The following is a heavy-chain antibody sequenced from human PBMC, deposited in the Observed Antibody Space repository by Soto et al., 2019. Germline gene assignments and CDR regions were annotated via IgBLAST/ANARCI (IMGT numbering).Heavy chain of an antibody. CDR3: ARDYYDSSGYDYPFDY. V-gene: IGHV3-30-3*01. CDR1: GFTFSSYA. D-gene: IGHD3-22*01. J-gene: IGHJ4*02. Sequence: QVQLVESGGGVVQPGRSLRLSCAASGFTFSSYAMHWVRQAPGKGLEWVAVISYDGSNKYYADSVKGRFTISRDNSKNTLYLPMNSLRAEDTAVYYCARDYYDSSGYDYPFDYWGQGTLVTVSS. CDR2: ISYDGSNK.